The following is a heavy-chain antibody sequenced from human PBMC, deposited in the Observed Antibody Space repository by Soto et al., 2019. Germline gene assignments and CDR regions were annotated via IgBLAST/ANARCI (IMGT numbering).Heavy chain of an antibody. CDR3: ASGLQGSSAFDY. J-gene: IGHJ4*02. Sequence: QVQLVDSGGGLVKPGGSLRLSCAASGFTFSGYFMSWIRQAPGKGLEWVSYISSGGGTIYYTDSVKGRFTISRDNAKNAVYMKRISLRAADAAVYYCASGLQGSSAFDYWGQGTLVTVSS. CDR1: GFTFSGYF. V-gene: IGHV3-11*04. CDR2: ISSGGGTI. D-gene: IGHD4-4*01.